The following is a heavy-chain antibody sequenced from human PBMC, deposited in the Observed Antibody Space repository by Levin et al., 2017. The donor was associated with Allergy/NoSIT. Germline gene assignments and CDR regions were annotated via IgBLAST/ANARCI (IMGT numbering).Heavy chain of an antibody. V-gene: IGHV1-2*02. Sequence: GESLKISCKASGYTFTGYYMHWVRQAPGQGLEWLGWINPNSGGTNYAQKFQGRVTMTRDTSISTAYMELSRLRSDDTAVYYCASTYSGSYGDDYWGQGTLVTVSS. D-gene: IGHD1-26*01. CDR3: ASTYSGSYGDDY. CDR2: INPNSGGT. J-gene: IGHJ4*02. CDR1: GYTFTGYY.